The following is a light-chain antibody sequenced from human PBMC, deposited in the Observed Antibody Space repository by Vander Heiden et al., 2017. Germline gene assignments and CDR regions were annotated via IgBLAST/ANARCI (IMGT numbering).Light chain of an antibody. J-gene: IGKJ4*01. CDR1: RAVASN. CDR3: QQYHYWPLT. V-gene: IGKV3-15*01. CDR2: SGS. Sequence: ERVITQSPATLSVSLGERATLSCRVSRAVASNLAWYQQKPAQAPRLLIYSGSRRATGIPARVSGSGSGTEFTLTISNVQSEDLEIYYCQQYHYWPLTFGGGTRV.